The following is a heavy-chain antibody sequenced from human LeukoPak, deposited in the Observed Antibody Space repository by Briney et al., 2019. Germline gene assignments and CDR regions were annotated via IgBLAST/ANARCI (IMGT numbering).Heavy chain of an antibody. J-gene: IGHJ4*02. CDR2: INHSGST. CDR1: GGSFSGYY. Sequence: SEALSLTCAVYGGSFSGYYWSWISQPPGKGLEWIGEINHSGSTNYNPSLKSRVTISVDTSKNQFSLKLSSVTAADTAVYYCARVSVTRTTGLSPYYFDYWGQGTLVTVSS. CDR3: ARVSVTRTTGLSPYYFDY. V-gene: IGHV4-34*01. D-gene: IGHD1-7*01.